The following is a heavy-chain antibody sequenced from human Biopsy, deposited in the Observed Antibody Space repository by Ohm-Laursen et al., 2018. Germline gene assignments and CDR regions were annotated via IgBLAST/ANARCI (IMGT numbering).Heavy chain of an antibody. Sequence: SETLSLTCSVSGGSISSDYWSWIRQTPGKGLEWIGRIYITGETNYNPSLKSRVTMSVDSTKNQCSLKSKSVTAADTAIYYCVRAPPLIRGVVESWFDPWGQGILVTVSS. V-gene: IGHV4-4*07. CDR1: GGSISSDY. D-gene: IGHD3-10*01. CDR3: VRAPPLIRGVVESWFDP. CDR2: IYITGET. J-gene: IGHJ5*02.